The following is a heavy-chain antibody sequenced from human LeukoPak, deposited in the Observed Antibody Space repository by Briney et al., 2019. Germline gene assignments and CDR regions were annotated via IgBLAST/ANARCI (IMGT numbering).Heavy chain of an antibody. CDR2: ISSSGSTI. CDR1: GFTFSSYE. J-gene: IGHJ6*03. V-gene: IGHV3-48*03. Sequence: GGSLRLSCAASGFTFSSYEMHWVRQAPGKGLEWVSYISSSGSTIYYADSVKGRFTISRDNSKNTLYLQMNSLRAEDTAVYYCAKEGGDIVVVPAAHGYYYYMDVWGKGTTVTVSS. CDR3: AKEGGDIVVVPAAHGYYYYMDV. D-gene: IGHD2-2*01.